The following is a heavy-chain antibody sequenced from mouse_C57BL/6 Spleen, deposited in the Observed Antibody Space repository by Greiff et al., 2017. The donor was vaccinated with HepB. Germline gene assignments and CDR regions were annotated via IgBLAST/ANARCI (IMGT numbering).Heavy chain of an antibody. D-gene: IGHD1-1*02. J-gene: IGHJ4*01. Sequence: QVQLQQPGAELVRPGSSVKLSCKASGYTFTSYWMHWVKQRPIQGLEWIGNIDPSDSETHYNQKFKDKATLTGDKSSSTAYMQLSSLTSEDSAVYFCARGGNRYAMDYWGQGTSVTVSS. V-gene: IGHV1-52*01. CDR2: IDPSDSET. CDR1: GYTFTSYW. CDR3: ARGGNRYAMDY.